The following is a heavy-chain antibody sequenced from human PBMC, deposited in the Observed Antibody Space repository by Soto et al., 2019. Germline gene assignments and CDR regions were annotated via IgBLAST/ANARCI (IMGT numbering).Heavy chain of an antibody. J-gene: IGHJ6*02. D-gene: IGHD3-3*01. CDR3: ARDRPHADTIFGVVSGRGSGLDV. CDR2: IYYSGST. CDR1: GGSISSGDYY. Sequence: SETLSLTCTVSGGSISSGDYYWSWIRQPPGKGLEWIGYIYYSGSTYYNPSLKSRVTISVDTSKNQFSLKLSSVTAADTAVYYCARDRPHADTIFGVVSGRGSGLDVWGQGTTFTVSS. V-gene: IGHV4-30-4*01.